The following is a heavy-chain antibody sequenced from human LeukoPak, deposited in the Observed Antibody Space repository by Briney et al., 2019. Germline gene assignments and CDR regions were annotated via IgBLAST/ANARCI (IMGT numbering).Heavy chain of an antibody. CDR2: MNPNSGNT. CDR3: ARGAGYCSSTSCYGSYYYMDV. Sequence: ASVKVSCKASGYTFTSYDINWVRQATGQGLEWMGWMNPNSGNTGYARKFQGRVTMTRNTSISTAYMELSSLRSEDTAVYYCARGAGYCSSTSCYGSYYYMDVWGKGTTVTVSS. V-gene: IGHV1-8*01. D-gene: IGHD2-2*01. CDR1: GYTFTSYD. J-gene: IGHJ6*03.